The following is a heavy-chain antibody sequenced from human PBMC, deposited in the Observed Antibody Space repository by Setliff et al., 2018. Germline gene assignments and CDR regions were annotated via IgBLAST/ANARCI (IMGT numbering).Heavy chain of an antibody. CDR2: IHYSGST. CDR3: ARAYYYASGNSHNYYMDV. V-gene: IGHV4-59*08. J-gene: IGHJ6*03. Sequence: TLSLTCTVSGDSISGDYWSWIRQPPGKGLEWIGLIHYSGSTNYNPSLKSRVTISVDTSNNQLSLKLTSVSAADTAVYYCARAYYYASGNSHNYYMDVWGKGTAVTVSS. D-gene: IGHD3-10*01. CDR1: GDSISGDY.